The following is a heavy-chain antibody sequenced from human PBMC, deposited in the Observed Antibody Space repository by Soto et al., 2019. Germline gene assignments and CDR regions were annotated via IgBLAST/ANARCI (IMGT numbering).Heavy chain of an antibody. CDR2: IYYSGNT. D-gene: IGHD3-10*01. CDR1: GGSISSGSYY. Sequence: QVQLQESGPGLVKPSQTLSLTCTVSGGSISSGSYYWGWIRQHPGKGLEWIGYIYYSGNTHYSPSLKTRATTSVDTSKNQFSLKMSSVTAADTAVYYCAKAHTMFRRISWFDPWGQGTLVTVSS. CDR3: AKAHTMFRRISWFDP. V-gene: IGHV4-31*03. J-gene: IGHJ5*02.